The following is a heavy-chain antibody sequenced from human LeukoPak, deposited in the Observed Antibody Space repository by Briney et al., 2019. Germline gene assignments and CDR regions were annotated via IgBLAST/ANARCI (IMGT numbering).Heavy chain of an antibody. CDR1: GFTFSNYN. Sequence: GGSLRLSCAASGFTFSNYNMNWVRQAPGKGLDWVAFIRYDGSKTFYADSVKGRFTISRDNAKNSLYLQMNSLRAEDTAVYYCARGGDIVVVVAAWDYWGQGTLVTVSS. CDR2: IRYDGSKT. D-gene: IGHD2-15*01. V-gene: IGHV3-30*02. CDR3: ARGGDIVVVVAAWDY. J-gene: IGHJ4*02.